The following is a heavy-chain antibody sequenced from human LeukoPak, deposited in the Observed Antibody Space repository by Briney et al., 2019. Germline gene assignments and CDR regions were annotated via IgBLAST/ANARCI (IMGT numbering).Heavy chain of an antibody. Sequence: ASVKVSCKASGYTFTSYGISWVRQAPGQGLEWMGWISAYNGNTNYAQKLLGRVTMTTDTSTSTAYMELRSLRSDDTAVYYCAREAHYDILTGRGWFDPWGQGTLVTVSS. J-gene: IGHJ5*02. D-gene: IGHD3-9*01. CDR2: ISAYNGNT. V-gene: IGHV1-18*04. CDR3: AREAHYDILTGRGWFDP. CDR1: GYTFTSYG.